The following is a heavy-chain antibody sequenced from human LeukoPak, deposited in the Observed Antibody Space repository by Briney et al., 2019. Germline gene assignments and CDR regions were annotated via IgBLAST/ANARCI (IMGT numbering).Heavy chain of an antibody. CDR3: ARQREFDY. V-gene: IGHV1-2*02. CDR1: GYTFTSYY. J-gene: IGHJ4*02. CDR2: INPNSGGT. Sequence: GASVKVSCKASGYTFTSYYMHWVRQAPGQGLEWMGWINPNSGGTDFAQKFQGRVTMTRDTSISTAYMELSRLRSDDAAVYYCARQREFDYWGQGTLVTVSS.